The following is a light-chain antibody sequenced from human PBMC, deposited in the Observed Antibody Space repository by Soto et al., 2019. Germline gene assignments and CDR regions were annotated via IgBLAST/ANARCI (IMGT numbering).Light chain of an antibody. CDR2: HAS. Sequence: EIVLTQSPGTLSLSAGERATLSCRASQSVADNYVAWYQQRPGQAPRLLIYHASNRATGIPDRFSGSGSGTDFSLTISRLEPEDFAMYYCQQYDSSPNTFGQGTKVEIK. J-gene: IGKJ2*01. CDR1: QSVADNY. V-gene: IGKV3-20*01. CDR3: QQYDSSPNT.